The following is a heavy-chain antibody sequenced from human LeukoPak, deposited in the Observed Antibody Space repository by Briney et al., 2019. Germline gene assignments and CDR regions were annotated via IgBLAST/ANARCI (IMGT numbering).Heavy chain of an antibody. V-gene: IGHV4-59*08. CDR2: VFYSGSN. CDR3: ARRNTADASIDF. CDR1: GGSIIGHW. J-gene: IGHJ4*02. Sequence: SETLSLTCSVSGGSIIGHWWSWIRQPPGKGLEWIGDVFYSGSNNYNPSLKSRLTISLDTSKNQFSLNLRSVTATDTAMYYCARRNTADASIDFWGQGTLVTAAS. D-gene: IGHD4-17*01.